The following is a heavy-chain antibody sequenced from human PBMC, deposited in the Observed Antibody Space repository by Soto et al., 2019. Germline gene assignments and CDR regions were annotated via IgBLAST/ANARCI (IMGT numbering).Heavy chain of an antibody. D-gene: IGHD3-16*02. J-gene: IGHJ4*02. CDR2: INPNSGGT. CDR3: ARSYLGELSRHDYYFDY. CDR1: GYTFTGYY. Sequence: ASVKVSCKASGYTFTGYYMHWVRQAPGQGLEWMGWINPNSGGTNYAQKFQGWVTMTRDTSISTAYMELSRLRSDDTAVYYCARSYLGELSRHDYYFDYWGQGTLVTVSS. V-gene: IGHV1-2*04.